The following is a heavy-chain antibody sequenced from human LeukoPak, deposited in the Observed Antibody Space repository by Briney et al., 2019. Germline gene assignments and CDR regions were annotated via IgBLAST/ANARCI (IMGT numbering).Heavy chain of an antibody. CDR2: ISSSSSYI. D-gene: IGHD6-13*01. J-gene: IGHJ6*03. Sequence: GGSLRLSCAASGFTFSSYSMNWVRQAPGKGLEWVSSISSSSSYIYYADSVKGRFTISRDNAKNSLYLQMNSLRAKDTAVYYCAREGTGVAAAGAYYYYMDVWGKGTTVTVSS. CDR3: AREGTGVAAAGAYYYYMDV. CDR1: GFTFSSYS. V-gene: IGHV3-21*01.